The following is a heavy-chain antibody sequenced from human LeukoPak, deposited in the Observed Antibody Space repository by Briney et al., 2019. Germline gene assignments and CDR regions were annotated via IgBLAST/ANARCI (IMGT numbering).Heavy chain of an antibody. CDR1: GGSFSGYY. CDR2: INHSGST. Sequence: SETLSLTCAVYGGSFSGYYWSWIRQPPGKGLEWIGEINHSGSTNYNPSLKSRVTISVDTSKNQFSLKLSSVTAADTAVYYCARVRSSSPYYYYYYMDVWGKGTTVTVSS. D-gene: IGHD6-6*01. J-gene: IGHJ6*03. V-gene: IGHV4-34*01. CDR3: ARVRSSSPYYYYYYMDV.